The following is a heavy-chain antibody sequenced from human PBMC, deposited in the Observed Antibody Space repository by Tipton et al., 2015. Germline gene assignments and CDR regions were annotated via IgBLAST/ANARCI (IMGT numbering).Heavy chain of an antibody. V-gene: IGHV1-69*01. CDR3: ARGDSSSPTQTRGYGMDV. J-gene: IGHJ6*02. CDR2: IIPIFHTA. D-gene: IGHD6-13*01. CDR1: GGTLSRYA. Sequence: QSGAEVKKPGSSVKVSCKASGGTLSRYAISWVRQAPGQGLEWMGGIIPIFHTANYAQKFQGRVTITADESTSTAYMELSSLRSEDTAVYYCARGDSSSPTQTRGYGMDVWGQGTTVTVSS.